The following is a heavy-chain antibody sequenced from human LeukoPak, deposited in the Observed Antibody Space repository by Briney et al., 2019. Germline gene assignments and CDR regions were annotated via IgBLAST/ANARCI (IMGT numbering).Heavy chain of an antibody. D-gene: IGHD3-10*01. Sequence: GGSLRLSCAASGFTVSSNYMSWVRQAPGKGLEWVSVIYSGGSTYYADSVKGRFTISRDNSKNTLYLQMNSLRAEDTAVYYCARAQLWFGELYFDYWGQGTLVTVSS. CDR3: ARAQLWFGELYFDY. V-gene: IGHV3-53*01. CDR1: GFTVSSNY. J-gene: IGHJ4*02. CDR2: IYSGGST.